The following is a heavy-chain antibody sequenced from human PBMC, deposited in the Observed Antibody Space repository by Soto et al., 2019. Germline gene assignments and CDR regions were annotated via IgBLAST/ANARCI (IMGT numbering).Heavy chain of an antibody. CDR3: AHSAGLWEFDS. Sequence: QITLQESGPTLVKPTQTLTLTCTVSGFSRTTSGVGVGWIRQPPGKALEWLALIYWDDDKRYSPSLQRRRLLTKDTSRNQVVLTLTKMDPVDTDTYFCAHSAGLWEFDSWGQGTLVTVSS. CDR1: GFSRTTSGVG. J-gene: IGHJ5*01. D-gene: IGHD1-1*01. V-gene: IGHV2-5*02. CDR2: IYWDDDK.